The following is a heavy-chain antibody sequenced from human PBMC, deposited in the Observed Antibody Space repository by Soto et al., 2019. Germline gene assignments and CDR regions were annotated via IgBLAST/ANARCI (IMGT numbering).Heavy chain of an antibody. CDR1: GFTFSSYA. D-gene: IGHD6-13*01. J-gene: IGHJ6*02. CDR3: ARGTASRSSWLCGMDV. Sequence: GGSLRLSCAASGFTFSSYAMHWVRQAPGEGLEWVAVISYDGSNKYYADSVKGRFTISRDNSKNSLYLQMNSLRAEDTAVYYCARGTASRSSWLCGMDVWGQGSSVTVSS. CDR2: ISYDGSNK. V-gene: IGHV3-30-3*01.